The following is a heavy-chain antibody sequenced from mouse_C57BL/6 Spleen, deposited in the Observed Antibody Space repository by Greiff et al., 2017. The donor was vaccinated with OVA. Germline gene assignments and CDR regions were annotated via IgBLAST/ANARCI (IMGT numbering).Heavy chain of an antibody. CDR1: GFTFSSYG. CDR3: ARHPGNYFDY. J-gene: IGHJ2*01. Sequence: EVHLVESGGDLVKPGGSLKLSCAASGFTFSSYGMSWVRQTPDKRLEWVATISSGGSYTYSPDSVKGRFTISRDNAKNTLYLQMSSLKSEDTAMYYCARHPGNYFDYWGQGTTLTVSS. V-gene: IGHV5-6*01. D-gene: IGHD1-1*01. CDR2: ISSGGSYT.